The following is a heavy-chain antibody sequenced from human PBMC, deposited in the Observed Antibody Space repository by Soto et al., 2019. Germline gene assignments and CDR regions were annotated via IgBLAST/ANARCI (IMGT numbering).Heavy chain of an antibody. CDR2: TVAGSGNR. J-gene: IGHJ4*02. Sequence: QVELMQSGAEVTKPGASVTLSCKTSGYAFMSYGLSWVRLAPGQGLEWMGWTVAGSGNRIYAQKFQDRINMNIDTSTNTCYMELRRLRSDDSALYFCTRVAGYGSGSRHFDTWGQGTLVTVSS. D-gene: IGHD3-10*01. CDR1: GYAFMSYG. V-gene: IGHV1-18*01. CDR3: TRVAGYGSGSRHFDT.